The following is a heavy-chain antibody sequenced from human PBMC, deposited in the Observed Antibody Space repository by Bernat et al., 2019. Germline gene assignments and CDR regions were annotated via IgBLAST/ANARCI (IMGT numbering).Heavy chain of an antibody. CDR2: ISWNSGSI. D-gene: IGHD6-19*01. J-gene: IGHJ3*02. V-gene: IGHV3-9*01. Sequence: EVQLVESGGGLVQPGRSLRLSCAASGFTFDDYAMHWVRQAPGKGLEWVSGISWNSGSIGYADSVKGRFTISRDNAKNSLYLQMNSLRAEDTALYYCAKDMMEQWLVSAFDIWGQGTMVTVSS. CDR3: AKDMMEQWLVSAFDI. CDR1: GFTFDDYA.